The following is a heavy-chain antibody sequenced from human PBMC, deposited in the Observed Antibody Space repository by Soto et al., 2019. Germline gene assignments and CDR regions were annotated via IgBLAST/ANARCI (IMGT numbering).Heavy chain of an antibody. V-gene: IGHV5-51*01. CDR1: GYSFTSYW. CDR3: ARGPARPRYYYYYGMDV. D-gene: IGHD6-6*01. CDR2: IYPGDSDT. J-gene: IGHJ6*02. Sequence: PGESLKISCKGSGYSFTSYWIGWVRQMPGKGLEWMGIIYPGDSDTRYSPSFQGQVTISADKSISTAYLQWSSLKASDTAMYYCARGPARPRYYYYYGMDVWGQGTTVTVSS.